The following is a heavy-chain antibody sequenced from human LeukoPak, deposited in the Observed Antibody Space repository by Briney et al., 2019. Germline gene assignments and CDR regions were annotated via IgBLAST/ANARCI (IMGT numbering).Heavy chain of an antibody. CDR2: IYTSGST. J-gene: IGHJ3*02. CDR3: ARDDFWSGYRAFDI. CDR1: GGSISSYY. D-gene: IGHD3-3*01. Sequence: SETLSLTCTVSGGSISSYYWNWIRQSAGKGLEWIGRIYTSGSTNYNPSLKSRVTMSVDMSKNQFSLKVSSVTAADTAVYYCARDDFWSGYRAFDIWGQGTRVTVSS. V-gene: IGHV4-4*07.